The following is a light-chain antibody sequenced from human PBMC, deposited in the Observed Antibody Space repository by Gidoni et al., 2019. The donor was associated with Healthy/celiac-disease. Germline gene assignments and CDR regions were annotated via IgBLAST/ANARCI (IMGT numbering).Light chain of an antibody. Sequence: DIQMTQSPSSLSASVGDRVTITCQASQDISNYLNWYQQKPGKAPKLLIYDASNLETGVPSRFSGSGSGTDFTFTISSLQPEDIATYYCQQYDNLPRSTFGQGTKLEIQ. V-gene: IGKV1-33*01. CDR2: DAS. CDR3: QQYDNLPRST. CDR1: QDISNY. J-gene: IGKJ2*01.